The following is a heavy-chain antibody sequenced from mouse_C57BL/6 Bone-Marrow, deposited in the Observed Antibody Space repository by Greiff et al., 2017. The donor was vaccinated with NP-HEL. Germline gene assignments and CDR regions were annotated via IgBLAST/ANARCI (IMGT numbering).Heavy chain of an antibody. CDR2: IWWDDDK. D-gene: IGHD2-3*01. CDR1: GFSLSTFGMG. J-gene: IGHJ4*01. Sequence: VKLMESGPGILQPSQTLSLTCSFSGFSLSTFGMGVGWIRQPSGKGLEWLAHIWWDDDKYYNPALKSRLTISKDTSKNQVFLKIANVDTADTATYYCALEAPHDGYYNYAMDYWGQGTSVTVSS. V-gene: IGHV8-8*01. CDR3: ALEAPHDGYYNYAMDY.